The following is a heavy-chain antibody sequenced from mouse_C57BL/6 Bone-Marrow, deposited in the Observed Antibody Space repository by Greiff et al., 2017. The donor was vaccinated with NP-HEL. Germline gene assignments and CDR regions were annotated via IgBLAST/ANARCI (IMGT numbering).Heavy chain of an antibody. CDR2: ISSGGSYT. V-gene: IGHV5-6*01. J-gene: IGHJ3*01. CDR1: GFTFSSYG. Sequence: EVQGVESGGDLVKPGGSLKLSCAASGFTFSSYGMSWVRQTPDKRLEWVATISSGGSYTYYPDSVKGRFTISRDNAKNTLDLQMSSLKSEDTAMYYCASPYDYDVAWFAYWGQGTLVTVSA. D-gene: IGHD2-4*01. CDR3: ASPYDYDVAWFAY.